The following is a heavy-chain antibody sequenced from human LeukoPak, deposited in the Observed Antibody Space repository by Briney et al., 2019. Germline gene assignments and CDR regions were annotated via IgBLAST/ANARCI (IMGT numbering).Heavy chain of an antibody. D-gene: IGHD3-22*01. CDR2: IIPIFGTA. J-gene: IGHJ3*02. V-gene: IGHV1-69*13. Sequence: SVKVSCKASGGTFSSYAISWVRQAPGQGLEWMGGIIPIFGTANYAQKFQGRVTITADESTSTAYMELSSLRSEDTAVYYCASATYYYDSSGYSRGAFDIWGQGTMVTVSS. CDR1: GGTFSSYA. CDR3: ASATYYYDSSGYSRGAFDI.